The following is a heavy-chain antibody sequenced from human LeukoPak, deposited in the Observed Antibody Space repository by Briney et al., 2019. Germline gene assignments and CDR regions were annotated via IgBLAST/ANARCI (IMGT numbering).Heavy chain of an antibody. CDR3: ARVTGFGVYFDY. CDR2: INPSGGST. Sequence: ASVKVSCKASGYTFTSNYIHWVRQAPGQGLEWMGIINPSGGSTTYAQTFQGRVTMTRDTSTSTVYMDLSSLRSEDTAVYYCARVTGFGVYFDYWGQGTLVTVSS. CDR1: GYTFTSNY. D-gene: IGHD3-10*01. J-gene: IGHJ4*02. V-gene: IGHV1-46*01.